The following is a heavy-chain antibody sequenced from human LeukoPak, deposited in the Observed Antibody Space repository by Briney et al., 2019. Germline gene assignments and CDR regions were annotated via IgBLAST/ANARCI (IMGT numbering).Heavy chain of an antibody. CDR2: IYPGDSDT. J-gene: IGHJ4*02. V-gene: IGHV5-51*01. CDR3: ARRGQRVAAAVDY. Sequence: NHGESLKISCKGSGYSFTSYWIGWVRQMPVKGLEWMGIIYPGDSDTRYSPSFQGQVTISADKSISTAYLQWSSLKASDTAMYYCARRGQRVAAAVDYWGQGTLVTVSS. D-gene: IGHD6-13*01. CDR1: GYSFTSYW.